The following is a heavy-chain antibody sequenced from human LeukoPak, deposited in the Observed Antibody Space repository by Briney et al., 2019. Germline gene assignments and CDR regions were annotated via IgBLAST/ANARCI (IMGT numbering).Heavy chain of an antibody. CDR1: GGSISSYY. Sequence: SETLSLTCTVSGGSISSYYWSWIRQPPGKGLEWIGYIYYSGSTNYNPSLKSRVTISVDTSKNQFSLKLSSVTAADTAVYYCARLSDILTGYYPWGQGTLVTVSS. CDR2: IYYSGST. V-gene: IGHV4-59*08. D-gene: IGHD3-9*01. CDR3: ARLSDILTGYYP. J-gene: IGHJ5*02.